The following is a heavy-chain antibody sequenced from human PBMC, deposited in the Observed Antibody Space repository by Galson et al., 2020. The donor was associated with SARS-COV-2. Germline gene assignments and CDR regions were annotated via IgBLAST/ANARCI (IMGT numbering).Heavy chain of an antibody. D-gene: IGHD3-3*01. V-gene: IGHV1-24*01. Sequence: ASVKVSCKVSGYTLTELSMHWVRQAPGKGLEWMGGFDPEDGETIYAQKFQGRVTITEDTSTDTAYMELSSLRSEDTAVYYCATDFAIFGVVILHYWGQGTLVTVSS. CDR1: GYTLTELS. CDR2: FDPEDGET. J-gene: IGHJ4*02. CDR3: ATDFAIFGVVILHY.